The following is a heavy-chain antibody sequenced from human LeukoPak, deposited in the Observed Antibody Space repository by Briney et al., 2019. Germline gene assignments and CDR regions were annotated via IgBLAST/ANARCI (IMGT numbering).Heavy chain of an antibody. D-gene: IGHD3-10*01. CDR3: ASAPRYYGSGSLLAHNY. CDR1: GFTFSSYA. J-gene: IGHJ4*02. CDR2: ISYDGNNK. V-gene: IGHV3-30-3*01. Sequence: PGGSLRLSCAASGFTFSSYAMHWVRQAPGKGLEWVAVISYDGNNKYYADSVKGRFTISRDNSKNTLYLQMNSLRAEDTAVYYCASAPRYYGSGSLLAHNYWGQGTLVTVSS.